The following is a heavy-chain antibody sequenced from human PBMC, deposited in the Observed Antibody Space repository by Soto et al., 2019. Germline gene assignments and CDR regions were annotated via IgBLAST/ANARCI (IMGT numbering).Heavy chain of an antibody. Sequence: ASVKVSCKASGYTFSSYVISWARQAPGQGLEWMGWISAYNGNTNYAQKLQGRVTMTTDTSTSTAYMELRSLRSDDTAVYYCARSLPKYSSPRNEMDVWGKGTTVTVSS. CDR1: GYTFSSYV. D-gene: IGHD6-6*01. V-gene: IGHV1-18*01. CDR3: ARSLPKYSSPRNEMDV. J-gene: IGHJ6*04. CDR2: ISAYNGNT.